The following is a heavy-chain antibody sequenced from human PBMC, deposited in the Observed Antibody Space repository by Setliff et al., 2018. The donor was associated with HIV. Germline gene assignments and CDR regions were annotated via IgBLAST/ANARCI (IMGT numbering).Heavy chain of an antibody. V-gene: IGHV4-59*11. CDR1: GGSISSHY. D-gene: IGHD1-26*01. J-gene: IGHJ4*02. Sequence: PSETLSLTCTVSGGSISSHYWSWIRQPPGKGLEWIGSIYYSGSTNYNPSLKSRVTISVDTSKNQFSLKLSPVTAADTAVYYCARDGEGASAPDYWGQGTLVTVSS. CDR2: IYYSGST. CDR3: ARDGEGASAPDY.